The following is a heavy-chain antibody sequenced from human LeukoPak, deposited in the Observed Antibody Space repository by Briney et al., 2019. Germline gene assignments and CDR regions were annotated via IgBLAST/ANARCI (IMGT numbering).Heavy chain of an antibody. CDR2: ISYDGSNK. CDR1: GFTFSSYG. D-gene: IGHD6-13*01. Sequence: GGSLRLSCAASGFTFSSYGMHWVRQAPGKGLEWVAVISYDGSNKYYADSVKGRFTISRDNSKNTLYLQMNSLRAEDTAVYYCATVYSSSWYEDGAFDIWGQGTMVTVSS. J-gene: IGHJ3*02. V-gene: IGHV3-30*03. CDR3: ATVYSSSWYEDGAFDI.